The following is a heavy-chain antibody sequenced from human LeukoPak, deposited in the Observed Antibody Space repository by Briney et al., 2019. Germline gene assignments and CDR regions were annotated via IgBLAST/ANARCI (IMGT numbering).Heavy chain of an antibody. V-gene: IGHV4-59*01. CDR1: GGSISSYY. D-gene: IGHD3-10*01. Sequence: SETLSLTCTVSGGSISSYYWSWIRQPPGKGLEWFGYIYYSGSTNYNPSLKSRVTISVDTSKNQFSLKLSSVTAADTAVYYCARGYYGSGSYYNSDWFDPWGQGTLVTVSS. CDR2: IYYSGST. J-gene: IGHJ5*02. CDR3: ARGYYGSGSYYNSDWFDP.